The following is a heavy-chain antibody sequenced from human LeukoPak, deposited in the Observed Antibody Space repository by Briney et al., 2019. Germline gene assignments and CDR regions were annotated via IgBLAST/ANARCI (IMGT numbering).Heavy chain of an antibody. V-gene: IGHV3-23*01. CDR1: GFTFSTYA. CDR2: ISGDNPGT. D-gene: IGHD2-15*01. CDR3: AKAPVGHCSGAFCYHFDS. Sequence: PGGSLRLSCAASGFTFSTYAMSWGRETPGKGLEWVAAISGDNPGTYHANSVKGRFTISRDNSQNTLHLQLSGLRAEDTARYYCAKAPVGHCSGAFCYHFDSWGQGTLVTVSS. J-gene: IGHJ4*02.